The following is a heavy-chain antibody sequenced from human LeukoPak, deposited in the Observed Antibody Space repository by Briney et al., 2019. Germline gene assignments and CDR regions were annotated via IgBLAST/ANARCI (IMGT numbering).Heavy chain of an antibody. J-gene: IGHJ3*02. CDR3: SGWYRDAFDI. CDR1: GFTFSSYG. CDR2: ISYDGSNK. Sequence: GGSLRLSCAASGFTFSSYGMHWVRQAPGKGLEWVAVISYDGSNKYYADSVKGRFTISRDNSKNTLYLQMGSLRTEDTAVYYCSGWYRDAFDIWGQGTMVTVSS. V-gene: IGHV3-30*03. D-gene: IGHD6-19*01.